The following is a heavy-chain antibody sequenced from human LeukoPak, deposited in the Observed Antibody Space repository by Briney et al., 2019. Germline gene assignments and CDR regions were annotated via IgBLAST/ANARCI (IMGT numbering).Heavy chain of an antibody. J-gene: IGHJ6*03. CDR3: ARDSAGGVPAATHPYFYYYYMDV. D-gene: IGHD2-2*01. V-gene: IGHV3-7*01. CDR2: IKQDGSEK. CDR1: GFTFSSYS. Sequence: GGSLRLSCAASGFTFSSYSMNWVRQAPGKGLEWVGNIKQDGSEKYYVDSVKGRFTISRDNAKNSLYLQINSLRAEDTAVYYCARDSAGGVPAATHPYFYYYYMDVWGKGTTVTVSS.